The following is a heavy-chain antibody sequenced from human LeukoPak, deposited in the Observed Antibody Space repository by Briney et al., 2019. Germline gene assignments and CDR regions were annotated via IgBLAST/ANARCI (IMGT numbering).Heavy chain of an antibody. CDR2: IYYTGST. V-gene: IGHV4-39*01. CDR3: ARHHPFWSGYVYYLDY. J-gene: IGHJ4*02. CDR1: GGSISSSSYY. Sequence: SETLSLTCTVSGGSISSSSYYWGWIRQPPGKGLEWIGSIYYTGSTYYNPSLKSRVAMSVDASKNQFSLKLSSVTAADTAVYYCARHHPFWSGYVYYLDYWGQGTLVTVSS. D-gene: IGHD3-3*01.